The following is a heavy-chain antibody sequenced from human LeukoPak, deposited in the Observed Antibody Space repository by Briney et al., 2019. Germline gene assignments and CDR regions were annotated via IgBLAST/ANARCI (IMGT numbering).Heavy chain of an antibody. D-gene: IGHD1-26*01. CDR3: ARDPVEWELLLDY. J-gene: IGHJ4*02. V-gene: IGHV3-7*01. CDR2: MNIDGSEK. CDR1: GFTFCWYL. Sequence: GALRLSFGGPGFTFCWYLVGWGRQAPGKRLGGGANMNIDGSEKYYADSVKGRFTISRDNARNSVYLQMNSLRVEDTAVYYCARDPVEWELLLDYWGQGTLVTVSS.